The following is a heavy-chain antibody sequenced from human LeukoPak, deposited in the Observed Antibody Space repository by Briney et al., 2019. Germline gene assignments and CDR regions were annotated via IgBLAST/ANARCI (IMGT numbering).Heavy chain of an antibody. J-gene: IGHJ4*02. V-gene: IGHV3-48*01. D-gene: IGHD3-3*01. Sequence: GGSLRLSCAASGFTFSSYSMNWVRQAPGKGLEWVSYISSSSSTIYYADSAKGRFSISRDNAKNSLYLQMNSLRAEDTAVYYCARAPLPYYDFWSGYPYFDYWGQGTLVTVSS. CDR1: GFTFSSYS. CDR3: ARAPLPYYDFWSGYPYFDY. CDR2: ISSSSSTI.